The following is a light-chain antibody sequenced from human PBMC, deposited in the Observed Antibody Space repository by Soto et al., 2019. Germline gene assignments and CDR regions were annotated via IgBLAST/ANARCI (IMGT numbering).Light chain of an antibody. CDR1: QSVTSY. CDR3: QQRSNWPPTWT. CDR2: DAS. Sequence: EIVFTQSPATLSVSPGEGATLSCRASQSVTSYLAWYQQKPGQAPRLLIYDASNRATGIPARFSGSGSGTDFTLTISSREPEDFAVYYCQQRSNWPPTWTFGQGTKVDIK. V-gene: IGKV3-11*01. J-gene: IGKJ1*01.